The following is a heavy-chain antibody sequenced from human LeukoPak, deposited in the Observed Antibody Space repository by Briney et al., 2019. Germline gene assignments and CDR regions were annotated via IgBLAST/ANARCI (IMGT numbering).Heavy chain of an antibody. J-gene: IGHJ4*02. CDR3: ARGSTYYESSGQVPFDY. V-gene: IGHV3-48*01. CDR1: GLTFITNP. Sequence: GGPLSFSCQASGLTFITNPLTWVRQLQGKGLEWFYYISGSSGIIDYADSVRGRFTISRDNAKNSLYLQMNSLRAEDTAVYYCARGSTYYESSGQVPFDYWGQGTLVTVSS. D-gene: IGHD3-22*01. CDR2: ISGSSGII.